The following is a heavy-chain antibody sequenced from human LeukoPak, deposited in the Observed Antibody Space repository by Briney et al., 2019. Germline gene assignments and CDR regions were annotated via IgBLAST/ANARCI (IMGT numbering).Heavy chain of an antibody. CDR3: ARVPLHDRNDYYYPH. CDR2: INAGNGNA. V-gene: IGHV1-3*01. CDR1: GYTFTGYY. J-gene: IGHJ1*01. Sequence: ASVTVSCKASGYTFTGYYMHWVRQAPGQGLEWMGWINAGNGNAKYSQKFQGRVTITRDTSASTAYMELSSLRSEDTAVYYCARVPLHDRNDYYYPHWGQGTVVTVSS. D-gene: IGHD3-22*01.